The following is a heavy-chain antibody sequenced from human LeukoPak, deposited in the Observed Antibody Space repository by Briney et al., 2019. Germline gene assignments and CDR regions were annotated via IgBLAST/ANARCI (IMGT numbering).Heavy chain of an antibody. CDR1: GYTFTSYY. CDR3: ARDRIVRGVTRHWFDP. CDR2: INPSGGST. Sequence: ASVKVSCKASGYTFTSYYMHWVRQAPGQGLEWMGIINPSGGSTSYAQKSQGRVTMTRDMSTSTVYMELSSLRSEDTAVYYCARDRIVRGVTRHWFDPWGQGTLVTVSS. V-gene: IGHV1-46*01. J-gene: IGHJ5*02. D-gene: IGHD3-10*02.